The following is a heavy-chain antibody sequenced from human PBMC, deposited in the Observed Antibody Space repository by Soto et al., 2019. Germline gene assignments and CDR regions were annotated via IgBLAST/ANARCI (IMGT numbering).Heavy chain of an antibody. CDR3: AHRIAAPGRTLDY. V-gene: IGHV2-5*01. CDR2: IYWNDEA. CDR1: GFSLSTDAVG. J-gene: IGHJ4*02. Sequence: QITLEESGPTLVRPTQTLTLTGTVSGFSLSTDAVGVAWIRQPPGKALEWLALIYWNDEARYKSSLNNRLTITKDTSKNQVVLTMTDMAPLDTATYFCAHRIAAPGRTLDYWGQGILVTVSS. D-gene: IGHD6-13*01.